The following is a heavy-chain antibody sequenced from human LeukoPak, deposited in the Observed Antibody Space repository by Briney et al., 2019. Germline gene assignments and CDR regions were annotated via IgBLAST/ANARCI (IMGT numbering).Heavy chain of an antibody. V-gene: IGHV3-23*01. Sequence: GGSLRLSCAASGFTFSSYGMSWVRQAPGKGLEWVSAISGSGGSTYYADSMKGRFTISRDNAKNSLYLQMNSLRAEDTAVYYCASGEMYYYDSSGADYWGQGTLVTVSS. CDR3: ASGEMYYYDSSGADY. CDR2: ISGSGGST. CDR1: GFTFSSYG. J-gene: IGHJ4*02. D-gene: IGHD3-22*01.